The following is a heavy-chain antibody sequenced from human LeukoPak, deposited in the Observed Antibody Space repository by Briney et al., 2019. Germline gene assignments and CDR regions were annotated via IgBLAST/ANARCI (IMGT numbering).Heavy chain of an antibody. CDR1: GGSISSGGYY. CDR3: ARDYTDDGMDV. J-gene: IGHJ6*02. V-gene: IGHV4-31*03. D-gene: IGHD3-16*01. CDR2: IYYSGST. Sequence: SQTLSLPCTVSGGSISSGGYYWSWVRQHPGEGLEWIGYIYYSGSTYYNPSLKSRVTISVDTSKNQFSLKLSSVTAADTAVYYCARDYTDDGMDVWGQGTTVTVSS.